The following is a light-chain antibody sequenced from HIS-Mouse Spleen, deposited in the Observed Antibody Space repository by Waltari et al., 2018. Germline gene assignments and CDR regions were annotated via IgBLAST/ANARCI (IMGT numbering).Light chain of an antibody. CDR2: EDI. Sequence: SYELTQPPSVSVSPGQTARITCSGDALPKKYAYWYQHKSGQAPVLVIYEDIKRPSGLPERFSGSGSGTMVTLTISGAQVEDEADYYCYSTDSSGNHRVFGGGTKLTVL. CDR1: ALPKKY. V-gene: IGLV3-10*01. CDR3: YSTDSSGNHRV. J-gene: IGLJ2*01.